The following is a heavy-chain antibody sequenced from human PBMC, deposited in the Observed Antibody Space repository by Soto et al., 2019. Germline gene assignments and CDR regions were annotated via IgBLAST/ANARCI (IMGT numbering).Heavy chain of an antibody. CDR1: EGSISSYY. V-gene: IGHV4-59*01. Sequence: SLPCTVSEGSISSYYWSWIRPKHGKGLEWIGYIYYSGSSNYNPSLKSRVTISVDTSKNQFSLKLSSVTAADTAVYYCVRAGSSSWGNYYYGMDGWGQRTTVSVSS. D-gene: IGHD6-13*01. J-gene: IGHJ6*01. CDR2: IYYSGSS. CDR3: VRAGSSSWGNYYYGMDG.